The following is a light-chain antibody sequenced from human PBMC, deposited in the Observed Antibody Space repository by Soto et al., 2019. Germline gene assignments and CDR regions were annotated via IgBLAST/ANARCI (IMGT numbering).Light chain of an antibody. V-gene: IGKV3-11*01. Sequence: EIGLTQSPSTLSLSPGERATLSCRASQRVSSYLVGYQHKPGQAPRLLIYDASNRATGIPARFSGSGSGTDFTLTIRSLEPEDYAGYYCKQRSHWPLTFGGGTTVYIK. CDR1: QRVSSY. CDR3: KQRSHWPLT. J-gene: IGKJ4*01. CDR2: DAS.